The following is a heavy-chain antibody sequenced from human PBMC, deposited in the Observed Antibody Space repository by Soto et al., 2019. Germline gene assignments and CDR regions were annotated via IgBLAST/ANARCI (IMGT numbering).Heavy chain of an antibody. CDR1: GGSISSYY. D-gene: IGHD6-13*01. J-gene: IGHJ4*02. CDR2: IYYSGST. CDR3: ARQTSSSWLFDY. Sequence: QVQLQESGPGLVKPSETLSLTCTVSGGSISSYYWSWIRQPPGKGLEWIGYIYYSGSTNYNPSLKSRXXIXVAXSKNQFSLKLSSVTAADTAVYYCARQTSSSWLFDYWGQGTLVTVSS. V-gene: IGHV4-59*08.